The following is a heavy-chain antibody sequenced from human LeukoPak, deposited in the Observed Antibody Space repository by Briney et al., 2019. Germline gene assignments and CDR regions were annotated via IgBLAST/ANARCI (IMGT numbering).Heavy chain of an antibody. Sequence: KSSETLSLTCTVSGGSISSYYWSWIRQPPGKGLEWIGYIYYSGSTNYNPSLKSRVTISVDTSKNQFSLKLSSVTAADPALYYCARGVEYSSSSGLGYWGQRTLVTVSS. V-gene: IGHV4-59*01. CDR2: IYYSGST. J-gene: IGHJ4*02. D-gene: IGHD6-6*01. CDR3: ARGVEYSSSSGLGY. CDR1: GGSISSYY.